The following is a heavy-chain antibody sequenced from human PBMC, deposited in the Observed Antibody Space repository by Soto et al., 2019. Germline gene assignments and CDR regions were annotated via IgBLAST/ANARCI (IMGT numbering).Heavy chain of an antibody. CDR2: IIPIFGTA. V-gene: IGHV1-69*06. CDR1: GGTFSSYA. J-gene: IGHJ5*02. D-gene: IGHD3-10*01. Sequence: QVQLVQSGDEVKKPGSSVKVSCKASGGTFSSYAISWVRQAPGQGLEWMGGIIPIFGTANYAQKFQGRVTITADKSTSTAYMELSSLRSEDTAVYYCARDRDYYGSGSPNWFDPWGQGTLVTVSS. CDR3: ARDRDYYGSGSPNWFDP.